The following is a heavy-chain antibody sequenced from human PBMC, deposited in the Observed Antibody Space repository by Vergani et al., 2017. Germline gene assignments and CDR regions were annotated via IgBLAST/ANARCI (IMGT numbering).Heavy chain of an antibody. J-gene: IGHJ4*02. D-gene: IGHD3-10*01. CDR3: ARAGDHYGSGSPLDY. CDR1: GFTFSSYS. CDR2: ISSSSSYI. V-gene: IGHV3-21*01. Sequence: EVQLLESGGGLVQPGGSLRLSCAASGFTFSSYSMNWVRQAPGKGLEWVSSISSSSSYIYYADSVKGRFTISRDKAKNSLYLQMNSLRAEDTAVYYCARAGDHYGSGSPLDYWGQGTLVTVSS.